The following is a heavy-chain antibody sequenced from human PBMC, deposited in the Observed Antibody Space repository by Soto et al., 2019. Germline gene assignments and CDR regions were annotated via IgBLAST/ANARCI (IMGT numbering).Heavy chain of an antibody. V-gene: IGHV3-53*01. CDR1: GFTVSSNY. CDR3: ASSLLTPFDS. D-gene: IGHD7-27*01. CDR2: IYSGGST. Sequence: GGSLRLSCAASGFTVSSNYMSWVRQAPGKGLEWVSVIYSGGSTYYADSVKGRFTIPRDNSKNTVYLQMNSLRAEDTAVYYCASSLLTPFDSWGQGTLVTVSS. J-gene: IGHJ4*02.